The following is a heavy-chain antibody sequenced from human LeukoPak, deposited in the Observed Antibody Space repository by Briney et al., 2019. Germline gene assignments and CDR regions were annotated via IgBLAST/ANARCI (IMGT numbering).Heavy chain of an antibody. CDR2: IYYSGST. CDR1: GGSISSYY. V-gene: IGHV4-59*01. J-gene: IGHJ5*02. CDR3: ARESHCTSTSCYPTWFDP. Sequence: SETLSLTCTVSGGSISSYYWSWIRQPPGKGLEWIGYIYYSGSTIYNPSLNSRATMSVDTSKNQFSLKLNSVTAADTALYYCARESHCTSTSCYPTWFDPWGQGTLVTVSS. D-gene: IGHD2-2*01.